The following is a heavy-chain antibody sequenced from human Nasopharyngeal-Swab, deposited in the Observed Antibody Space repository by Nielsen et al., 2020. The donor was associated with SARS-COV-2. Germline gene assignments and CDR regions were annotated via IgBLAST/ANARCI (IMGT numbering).Heavy chain of an antibody. CDR2: IWPGDSDA. CDR3: ARISGYYQTSPFDN. J-gene: IGHJ4*02. V-gene: IGHV5-51*01. D-gene: IGHD3-22*01. CDR1: GYSFTNYW. Sequence: GASLQISCKGSGYSFTNYWIGWVRQMPGKGLECMGIIWPGDSDARYSPSFQGQVTISADKSISTAYLQWSSLKASDTAMYYCARISGYYQTSPFDNWGQGTLVTVSS.